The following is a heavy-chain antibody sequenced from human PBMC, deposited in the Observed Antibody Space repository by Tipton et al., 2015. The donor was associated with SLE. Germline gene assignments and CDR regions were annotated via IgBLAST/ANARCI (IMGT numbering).Heavy chain of an antibody. CDR3: ARVSKSDSVFDY. CDR1: GFTFSSYA. J-gene: IGHJ4*02. Sequence: SLRLSCAASGFTFSSYAMSWVRQAPGKGLEWVSVIYSGGSTYYADSVKGRFTISRDNAKKSLYLQMNSLRAEDTAVYYCARVSKSDSVFDYWGQGTLVTVSS. CDR2: IYSGGST. V-gene: IGHV3-23*03.